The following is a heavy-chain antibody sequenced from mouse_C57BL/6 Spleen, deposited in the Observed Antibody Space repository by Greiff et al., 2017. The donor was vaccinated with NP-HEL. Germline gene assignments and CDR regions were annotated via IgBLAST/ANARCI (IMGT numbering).Heavy chain of an antibody. Sequence: QVQLQQPGAELVMPGASVKLSCKASGYTFTSYWMHWVKQRPGQGLEWIGEIDPSDSYTTYNQKFKGKATLTVDKSSSTAYMQLSSLTSEDSAVYYCAITTRDYYAMDYWGQGTSVTVSS. CDR1: GYTFTSYW. D-gene: IGHD1-1*01. CDR3: AITTRDYYAMDY. CDR2: IDPSDSYT. V-gene: IGHV1-69*01. J-gene: IGHJ4*01.